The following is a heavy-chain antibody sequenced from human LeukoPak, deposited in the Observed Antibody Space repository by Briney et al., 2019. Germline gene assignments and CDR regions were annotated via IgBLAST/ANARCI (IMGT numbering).Heavy chain of an antibody. Sequence: GGSLRLSCAASGFTFSSYAMSWVRQAPGKGLEWASAISGSGGSTYYADSVKGRFTISGDKAKNSLYLQMNSLRVEDTAVYYCARDYKYAFDNWGQGTLVTVSS. CDR1: GFTFSSYA. V-gene: IGHV3-23*01. CDR2: ISGSGGST. D-gene: IGHD5-24*01. J-gene: IGHJ4*02. CDR3: ARDYKYAFDN.